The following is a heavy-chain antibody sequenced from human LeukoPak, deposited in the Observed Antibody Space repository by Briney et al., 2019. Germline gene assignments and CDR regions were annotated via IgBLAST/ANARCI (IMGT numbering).Heavy chain of an antibody. Sequence: GGSLRLSCAASGFTFSSNWMHWVRQAPGKGLVWVSRINEDGSTTNYADSVKGRSTIFRDNAKNTLYLQMNSLRAEDTAVYYCARATYYDILTGYYSLSFDYWGQGTLVTVSS. D-gene: IGHD3-9*01. V-gene: IGHV3-74*01. CDR1: GFTFSSNW. CDR3: ARATYYDILTGYYSLSFDY. J-gene: IGHJ4*02. CDR2: INEDGSTT.